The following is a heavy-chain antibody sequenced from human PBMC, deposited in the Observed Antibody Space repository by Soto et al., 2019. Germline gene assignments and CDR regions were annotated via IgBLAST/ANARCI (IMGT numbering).Heavy chain of an antibody. J-gene: IGHJ4*02. CDR2: ISYDGSEK. Sequence: PVGSLRLSCAASGFTFNTYGMHWVRQAPGKGLEWVAVISYDGSEKYYVDSVKGRFTISKDNSKNTLYLQMNSLRPEDTAVYYCAKSPNFYCSSPNCYKYYFDHWGQGTRVTVPQ. CDR1: GFTFNTYG. CDR3: AKSPNFYCSSPNCYKYYFDH. V-gene: IGHV3-30*18. D-gene: IGHD2-2*02.